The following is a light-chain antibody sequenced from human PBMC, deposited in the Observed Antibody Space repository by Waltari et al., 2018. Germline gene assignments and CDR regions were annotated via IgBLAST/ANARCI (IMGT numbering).Light chain of an antibody. CDR2: KAS. CDR3: QQYDSYPLT. J-gene: IGKJ4*01. V-gene: IGKV1-5*03. Sequence: DIQMTQSPSTLSASVGDRVTITCRASQSISTWLAWYQQKAGKAPELLIYKASNLETGVPSRFSGGGSGTAFTLTITSLQPDDFATYFCQQYDSYPLTFGGGTKEEV. CDR1: QSISTW.